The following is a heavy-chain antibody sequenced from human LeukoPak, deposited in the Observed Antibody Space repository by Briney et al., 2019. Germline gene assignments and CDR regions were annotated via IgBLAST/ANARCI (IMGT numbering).Heavy chain of an antibody. CDR2: IKQDGSEK. CDR1: GFTFSSYW. D-gene: IGHD3-9*01. Sequence: GGSLRLSCAASGFTFSSYWMSWVRQAPGKGLEWVANIKQDGSEKYYVDSVKGRFTISRDNAKNSPYLQMNSLRAEDTAVYYCARSNVLRYFDWLSGSYYYYYYMDVRGKGTTVTVSS. CDR3: ARSNVLRYFDWLSGSYYYYYYMDV. J-gene: IGHJ6*03. V-gene: IGHV3-7*01.